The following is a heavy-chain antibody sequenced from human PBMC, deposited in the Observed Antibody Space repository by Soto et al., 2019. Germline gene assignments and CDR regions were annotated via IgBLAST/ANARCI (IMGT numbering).Heavy chain of an antibody. CDR2: IYWDDDK. CDR1: GFSLSTSGVG. J-gene: IGHJ4*02. Sequence: QITMKESGPTLVKPTQTLTLTCTFSGFSLSTSGVGVGWIRQPPGKALEWLALIYWDDDKRYSPSLKSRLTITKDTSKNQVVLTMTNMDPVDTATYYCANMYSSGWYSDYWGQGTLVTVSS. D-gene: IGHD6-19*01. CDR3: ANMYSSGWYSDY. V-gene: IGHV2-5*02.